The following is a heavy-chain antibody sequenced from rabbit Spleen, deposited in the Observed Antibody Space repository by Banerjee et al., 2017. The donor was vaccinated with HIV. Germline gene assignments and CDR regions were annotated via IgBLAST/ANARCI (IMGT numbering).Heavy chain of an antibody. V-gene: IGHV1S40*01. D-gene: IGHD7-1*01. CDR3: ARIYSTYYYGMDL. CDR2: IGTGSGNT. J-gene: IGHJ6*01. Sequence: QSLEESGGGLVQPEGSLALTCKASGFSLSSSYYMCWVRQAPGKGLEWIGCIGTGSGNTYYASWAKGRFTISKTSSTTVTLQMTSLTAADTATYFCARIYSTYYYGMDLWGQGTLVTVS. CDR1: GFSLSSSYY.